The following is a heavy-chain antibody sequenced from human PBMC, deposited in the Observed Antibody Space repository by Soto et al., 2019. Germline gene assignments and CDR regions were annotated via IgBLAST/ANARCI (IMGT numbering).Heavy chain of an antibody. CDR3: ARGRRYSSSTGPDY. Sequence: PSETLSLTCAVYGGSFSGYYWSWIRQPPGKGLEWIGEINHSGSTNYNPSLKSRVTISVDTSKNQFSLKLSSVTAADTAVYYCARGRRYSSSTGPDYWGQGTLVTVSS. CDR2: INHSGST. V-gene: IGHV4-34*01. D-gene: IGHD6-6*01. J-gene: IGHJ4*02. CDR1: GGSFSGYY.